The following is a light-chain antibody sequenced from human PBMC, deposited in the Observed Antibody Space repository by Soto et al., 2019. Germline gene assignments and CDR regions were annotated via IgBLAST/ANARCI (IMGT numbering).Light chain of an antibody. J-gene: IGKJ5*01. CDR2: GAS. CDR1: QNILSN. CDR3: QQYNNWPIT. Sequence: EIVLTQSPATLSVSPGERATLSCRASQNILSNSACYQHKPGQAPRLLIYGASTRATGIPARFSGSGSGTEFTLTISSLQSEDFEIYYCQQYNNWPITFCHVRLLEIK. V-gene: IGKV3-15*01.